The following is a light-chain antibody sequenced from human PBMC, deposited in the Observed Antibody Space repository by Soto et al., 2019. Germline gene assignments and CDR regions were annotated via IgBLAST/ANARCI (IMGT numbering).Light chain of an antibody. V-gene: IGLV2-18*02. J-gene: IGLJ1*01. CDR2: EVS. CDR3: SSYTSSSTYV. Sequence: QSVRTQPPSVSGSPGQSVTISCTGNSSDVGSYNRVSWYQQPPGTAPKLMIYEVSNRPSGVPDRFSGSKSGNTASLTISGLQAEDEADYYCSSYTSSSTYVFGSGTKVTVL. CDR1: SSDVGSYNR.